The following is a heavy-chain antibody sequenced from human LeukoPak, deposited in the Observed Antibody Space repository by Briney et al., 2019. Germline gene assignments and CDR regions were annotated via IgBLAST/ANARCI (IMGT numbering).Heavy chain of an antibody. CDR1: GFTFNSYA. D-gene: IGHD2-15*01. Sequence: PGGSLRLSCAASGFTFNSYAMHWVRQAPGKGLEWVAVIPYDGSNKYYADSVKGRFTISRDNSKNTLYLQMNSLRAEDTAVYYCAKLGHPSAATAGYWGQGTLVTVSS. J-gene: IGHJ4*02. V-gene: IGHV3-30*18. CDR3: AKLGHPSAATAGY. CDR2: IPYDGSNK.